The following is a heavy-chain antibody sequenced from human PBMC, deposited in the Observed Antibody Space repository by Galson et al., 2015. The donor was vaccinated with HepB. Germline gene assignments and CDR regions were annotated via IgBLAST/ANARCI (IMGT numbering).Heavy chain of an antibody. V-gene: IGHV3-23*01. CDR2: ISATGGSI. CDR3: AKVQTYYYDSGKNWFDP. CDR1: GFTFSSYA. Sequence: SLRLSCAASGFTFSSYAMSWVRQAPGKGLEWVSIISATGGSIYYADSVKGRFTISRDNSKNTLYLQMNSLRAEDTAVYYCAKVQTYYYDSGKNWFDPWGQGTLVTVSS. D-gene: IGHD3-22*01. J-gene: IGHJ5*02.